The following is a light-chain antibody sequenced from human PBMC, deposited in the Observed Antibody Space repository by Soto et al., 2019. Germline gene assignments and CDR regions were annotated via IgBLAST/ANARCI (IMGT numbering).Light chain of an antibody. J-gene: IGLJ2*01. CDR3: CSYAAMHVI. Sequence: QSALTQPRSVSGSPGQSVTISCTGTSSDVGRFDYVSWYQHHPGKAPQLIIFDVTKRPSGVPDRFSGSKSGNTATLTISGLQADDEANYCCCSYAAMHVIFGGGTKLTVL. V-gene: IGLV2-11*01. CDR2: DVT. CDR1: SSDVGRFDY.